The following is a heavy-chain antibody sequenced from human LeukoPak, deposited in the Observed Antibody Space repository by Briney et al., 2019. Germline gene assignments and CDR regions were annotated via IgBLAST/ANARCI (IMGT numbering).Heavy chain of an antibody. J-gene: IGHJ4*02. CDR3: VRRPAGPWTFDY. CDR2: IYPADFNT. D-gene: IGHD2-2*01. V-gene: IGHV5-51*01. CDR1: GYIFTSSYW. Sequence: GESLQISCKASGYIFTSSYWIGWVRQTPGKGLEWMGVIYPADFNTIYSPSFQGQVTISADKSTSTAYLQWTSLKASDTGMYYCVRRPAGPWTFDYWGQGTLVTVSS.